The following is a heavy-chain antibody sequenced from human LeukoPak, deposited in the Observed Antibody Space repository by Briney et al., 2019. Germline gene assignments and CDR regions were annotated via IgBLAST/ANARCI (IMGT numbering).Heavy chain of an antibody. Sequence: PSETLSLTCTVSGASITRYFWNWIRQPPGKELEWMGYISSGGSTNYNPSLKSRVTISIDTSKNQFSLKLTSATAADTAVYYCARGDDYKSTLFDYWGQGTLVNVSS. D-gene: IGHD5-12*01. J-gene: IGHJ4*02. CDR2: ISSGGST. CDR3: ARGDDYKSTLFDY. CDR1: GASITRYF. V-gene: IGHV4-59*01.